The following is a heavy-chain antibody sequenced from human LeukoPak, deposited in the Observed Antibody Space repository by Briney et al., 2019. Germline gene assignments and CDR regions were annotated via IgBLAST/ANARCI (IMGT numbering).Heavy chain of an antibody. Sequence: GESLKISCKGSGYSFTSYYMHWVRQAPGQGLEWMGIINPSGGSTSYAQKFQGRVTMTRDMSTSTVYMELSSLRSEDTAVYYCARDRGEYSSGWRYYFDYWGQGTLVTVSS. V-gene: IGHV1-46*01. CDR3: ARDRGEYSSGWRYYFDY. D-gene: IGHD6-19*01. CDR2: INPSGGST. J-gene: IGHJ4*02. CDR1: GYSFTSYY.